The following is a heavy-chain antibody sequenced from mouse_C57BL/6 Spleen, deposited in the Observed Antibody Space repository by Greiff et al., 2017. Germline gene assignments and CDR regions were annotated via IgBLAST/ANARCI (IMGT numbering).Heavy chain of an antibody. CDR1: GYTFTDYE. V-gene: IGHV1-15*01. D-gene: IGHD1-1*01. CDR3: TRGSGSSSYFDY. CDR2: IDPETGGT. Sequence: VQLQQSGAELVRPGASVTLSCKASGYTFTDYEMHWVKQTPVHGLEWIGAIDPETGGTAYNQKFKGKAILTADKSSSTAYIELRSLTSEDSAVYYCTRGSGSSSYFDYWGQGTTLTVSS. J-gene: IGHJ2*01.